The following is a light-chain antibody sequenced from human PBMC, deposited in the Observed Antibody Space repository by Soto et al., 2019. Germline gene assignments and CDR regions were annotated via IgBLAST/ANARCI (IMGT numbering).Light chain of an antibody. CDR2: YAS. J-gene: IGKJ4*01. CDR1: QSVSSC. CDR3: QQRSNWPLT. V-gene: IGKV3-11*01. Sequence: EIVLTQSPATLSLSPGERATLSCRASQSVSSCLAWYHQKPGQAPRLLVYYASYRATGIPARFSGSWSGTDFTLTISSLEPEDFAVYYCQQRSNWPLTFGGGTKVEIK.